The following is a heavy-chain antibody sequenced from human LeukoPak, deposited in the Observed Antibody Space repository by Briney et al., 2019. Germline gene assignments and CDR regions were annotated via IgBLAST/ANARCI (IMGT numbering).Heavy chain of an antibody. V-gene: IGHV3-30*04. J-gene: IGHJ4*02. CDR1: GFIFSSYA. D-gene: IGHD3-22*01. CDR2: TSFDGSDN. Sequence: PGRSLRLSCAASGFIFSSYAMHWVRQAPGKGLKWVAVTSFDGSDNYYADSVKGRFTISRDNSKNTLYLQMNSLRPDDTAVYYCARAPGTMIVVDYWGQGTLVTVSS. CDR3: ARAPGTMIVVDY.